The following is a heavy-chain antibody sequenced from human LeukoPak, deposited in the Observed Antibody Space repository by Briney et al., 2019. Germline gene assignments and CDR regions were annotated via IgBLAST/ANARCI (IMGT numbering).Heavy chain of an antibody. J-gene: IGHJ3*02. V-gene: IGHV4-31*03. D-gene: IGHD3-22*01. Sequence: PSQTLSLTCTVSGGSISSGGCYWSWIRQHPGKGLEWIGYIYYSGSTYYNPSLKSRITISVDTSKNQFSLKLSSVTAADTAVYYCAREKTTYYYDSSGYSEGAFDIWGQGTMVTVFS. CDR2: IYYSGST. CDR3: AREKTTYYYDSSGYSEGAFDI. CDR1: GGSISSGGCY.